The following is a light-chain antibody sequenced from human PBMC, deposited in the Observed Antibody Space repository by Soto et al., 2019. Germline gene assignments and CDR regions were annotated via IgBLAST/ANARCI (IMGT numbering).Light chain of an antibody. V-gene: IGKV3-11*01. CDR2: DAS. CDR3: QQRSNWPIT. Sequence: EFVLSQSPGTLSLSPGERATLSCRASQSVSSYLAWYQQKPGQAPRLLIYDASNRATGIPARFSGSGSGTDFTLTISSLEPEDFAVYYCQQRSNWPITFGQRTRLEIK. J-gene: IGKJ5*01. CDR1: QSVSSY.